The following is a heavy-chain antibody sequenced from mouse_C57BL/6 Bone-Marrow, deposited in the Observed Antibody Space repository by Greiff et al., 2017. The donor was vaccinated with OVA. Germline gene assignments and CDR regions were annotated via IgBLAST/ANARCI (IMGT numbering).Heavy chain of an antibody. CDR1: GYTFPSYW. D-gene: IGHD1-1*01. J-gene: IGHJ2*01. V-gene: IGHV1-50*01. CDR2: IDPSDSYT. Sequence: QVQLQQPGAELVKPGASVKLSCKASGYTFPSYWMQWVKQRPGQGLEWIGEIDPSDSYTNYNQKFKGKATLTVDTSSSTAYMQLSSLTSEDSAVYYCARPNRSQFILDYWGQGTTLTVSS. CDR3: ARPNRSQFILDY.